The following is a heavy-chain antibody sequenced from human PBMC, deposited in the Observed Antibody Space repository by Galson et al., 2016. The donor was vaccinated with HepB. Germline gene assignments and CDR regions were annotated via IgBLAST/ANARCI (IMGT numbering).Heavy chain of an antibody. CDR2: TYYRSQWHF. CDR1: GDSVSSNSAG. D-gene: IGHD7-27*01. V-gene: IGHV6-1*01. J-gene: IGHJ4*02. CDR3: ARSYLLGRGFGS. Sequence: CAISGDSVSSNSAGWYLIRQSPSRGLEWLGRTYYRSQWHFDYAESVKSRITINPDTSKNQFSLHLNSVTPEDTAIYYCARSYLLGRGFGSWGQGTLVTVSS.